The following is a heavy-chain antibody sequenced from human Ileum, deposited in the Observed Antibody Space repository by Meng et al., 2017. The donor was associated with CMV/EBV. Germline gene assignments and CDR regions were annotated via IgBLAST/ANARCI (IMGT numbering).Heavy chain of an antibody. V-gene: IGHV4-39*07. CDR2: IYYSGTT. D-gene: IGHD5-24*01. J-gene: IGHJ4*02. Sequence: QVEESHSRPVKTSDALSLTFIFSGGAIRCSSYYWVWIRQPTGKGLEWIGSIYYSGTTYYNPSLKSGVTFTVDISKNHFSLTLNSVTAADTAVYYCARAGERWHDLGDYFDYWGQGSLVTVSS. CDR1: GGAIRCSSYY. CDR3: ARAGERWHDLGDYFDY.